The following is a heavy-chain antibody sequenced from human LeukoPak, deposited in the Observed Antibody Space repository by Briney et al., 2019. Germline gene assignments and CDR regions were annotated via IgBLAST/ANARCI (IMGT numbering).Heavy chain of an antibody. J-gene: IGHJ4*02. D-gene: IGHD2-15*01. CDR2: ISGSGGST. V-gene: IGHV3-23*01. CDR1: GFTFSSYA. Sequence: GGSLRLSCAASGFTFSSYAMNWVRQAPGKGLEWVSAISGSGGSTYYADSVKGRFTISRDNSKNTLYLQMNSLRAEDTAVYYCANRYCSGGSCYLDYWGQGTPVTVSS. CDR3: ANRYCSGGSCYLDY.